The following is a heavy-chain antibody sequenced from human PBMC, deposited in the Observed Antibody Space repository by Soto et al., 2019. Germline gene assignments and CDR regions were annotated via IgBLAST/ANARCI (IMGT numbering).Heavy chain of an antibody. V-gene: IGHV4-34*01. CDR2: INHSGST. D-gene: IGHD2-2*01. CDR3: ARAHYWSSTSCHDYYYYYGMDV. CDR1: GGSFSGYY. J-gene: IGHJ6*02. Sequence: QVQLQQWGAGLLKPSETLSLTCAVYGGSFSGYYWSWIRQPPGKGLEWIGEINHSGSTNYNPSLKSRVTISVDTSKNQFSLKLSSVTAADTAVYYCARAHYWSSTSCHDYYYYYGMDVWGQGTTVTVSS.